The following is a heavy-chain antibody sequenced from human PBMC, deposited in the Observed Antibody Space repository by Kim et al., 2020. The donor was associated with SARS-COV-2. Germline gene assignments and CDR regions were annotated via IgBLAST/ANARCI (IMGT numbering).Heavy chain of an antibody. CDR3: ARDGSDYDGLTGYSMRAFGI. V-gene: IGHV4-59*01. CDR1: GGSISSYY. Sequence: SETLSLTCTVSGGSISSYYWSWIRQPPGKGLEWIGYVYFGGHTKYNPSLKSRVTISLNTSKNQLSLRLTSVTPADAATYYCARDGSDYDGLTGYSMRAFGIWGQGTMVTVSS. D-gene: IGHD3-9*01. J-gene: IGHJ3*02. CDR2: VYFGGHT.